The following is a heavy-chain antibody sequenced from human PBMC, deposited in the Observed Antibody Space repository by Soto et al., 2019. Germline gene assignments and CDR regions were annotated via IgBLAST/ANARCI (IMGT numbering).Heavy chain of an antibody. D-gene: IGHD3-22*01. J-gene: IGHJ5*02. V-gene: IGHV4-59*01. CDR3: ARALYYYVSSGYFPSDNWFDP. CDR2: IYYSGST. CDR1: GDSISSYY. Sequence: SETLSLTCTVSGDSISSYYWSWIRQPPGKGLEWIGYIYYSGSTNYNPSLKSRGTISVDTSKNQFSLKLRSVTAADTAVYYCARALYYYVSSGYFPSDNWFDPWGQGTLVTVSS.